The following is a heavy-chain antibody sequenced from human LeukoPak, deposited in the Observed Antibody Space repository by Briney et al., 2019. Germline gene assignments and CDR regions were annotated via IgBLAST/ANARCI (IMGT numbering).Heavy chain of an antibody. D-gene: IGHD3-22*01. Sequence: GGSLRLSCAASGFTFSSYAMSWVRQAPGKGLEWVSAISGSGGSTYYADSVKGRFTISRDNSKNTLYLQMNSLRAEDTAVYYCAKMLYFDSSGYYPFDYWGQGTLVTVSS. CDR3: AKMLYFDSSGYYPFDY. CDR1: GFTFSSYA. V-gene: IGHV3-23*01. J-gene: IGHJ4*02. CDR2: ISGSGGST.